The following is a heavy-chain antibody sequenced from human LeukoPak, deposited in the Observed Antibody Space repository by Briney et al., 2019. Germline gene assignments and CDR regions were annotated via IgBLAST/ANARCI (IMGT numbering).Heavy chain of an antibody. V-gene: IGHV1-58*01. CDR1: GFTFTSSA. J-gene: IGHJ4*02. CDR2: IVVGSGNT. D-gene: IGHD2-15*01. Sequence: GASVKVSCKASGFTFTSSAVQWVRQARGQRLEWIGWIVVGSGNTNYAQKFQERVTITRDMSTSTAYMELSSLRSEDMAVYYCAAENGSSAPGYFDYWGQGTLVTVSS. CDR3: AAENGSSAPGYFDY.